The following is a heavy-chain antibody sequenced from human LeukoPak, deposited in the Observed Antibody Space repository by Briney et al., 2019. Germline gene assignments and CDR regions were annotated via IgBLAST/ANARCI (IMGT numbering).Heavy chain of an antibody. CDR3: ARFRRRQQLDYFDY. J-gene: IGHJ4*02. V-gene: IGHV4-31*03. CDR1: GGSISSGGYY. D-gene: IGHD6-13*01. CDR2: IYYSGST. Sequence: SETLSLTCTVSGGSISSGGYYWSWIRQHPGKGLEWIGYIYYSGSTYYNPSLKSRVTISVDTSKNQFSLKLSSVTAADTAGYYWARFRRRQQLDYFDYWGQGTLVTVSS.